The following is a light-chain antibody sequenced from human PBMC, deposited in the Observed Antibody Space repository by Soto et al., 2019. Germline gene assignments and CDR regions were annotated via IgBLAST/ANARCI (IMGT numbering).Light chain of an antibody. CDR1: SSDVGGYNY. CDR3: SSYAGSYTVV. Sequence: QSALTQPRSVSGSPGQSVTISCTGTSSDVGGYNYVSWYQHHPGKAPKLMIYDVIRRPSGVPDRFSGSKSGNTASLTISGVQAVDEADYYCSSYAGSYTVVFGGGTKLTVL. V-gene: IGLV2-11*01. CDR2: DVI. J-gene: IGLJ2*01.